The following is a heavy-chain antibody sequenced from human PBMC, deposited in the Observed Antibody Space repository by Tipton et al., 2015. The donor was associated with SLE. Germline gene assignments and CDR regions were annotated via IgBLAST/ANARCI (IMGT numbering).Heavy chain of an antibody. J-gene: IGHJ6*03. CDR2: IYYSGST. Sequence: TLSLTCNVSGGSISSLYWSWIRQPPGKGLEWIGSIYYSGSTYYNPSLKSRVTISVDTSKNQFSLKLSSVTAADTAVYYCARGVRGTYYYYYYYMDVWGKGTTVTVSS. CDR1: GGSISSLY. D-gene: IGHD3-10*01. CDR3: ARGVRGTYYYYYYYMDV. V-gene: IGHV4-59*11.